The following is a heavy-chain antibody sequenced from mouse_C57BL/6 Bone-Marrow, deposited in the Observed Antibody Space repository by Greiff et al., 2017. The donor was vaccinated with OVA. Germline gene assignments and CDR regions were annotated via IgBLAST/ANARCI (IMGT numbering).Heavy chain of an antibody. J-gene: IGHJ2*01. Sequence: VKLQQSGPELVKPGASVKISCKASGYAFSSSWMNWVKQRPGKGLEWIGRIYPGDGDTNYNGKFKGKATLTADKSSSTAYMQLSSLTSEDSAVYFCARRPSDDYFDYWGQGTTLTVSS. CDR3: ARRPSDDYFDY. CDR1: GYAFSSSW. CDR2: IYPGDGDT. V-gene: IGHV1-82*01.